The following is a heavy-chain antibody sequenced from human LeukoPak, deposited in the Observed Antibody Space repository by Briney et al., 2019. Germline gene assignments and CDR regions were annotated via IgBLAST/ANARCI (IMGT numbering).Heavy chain of an antibody. J-gene: IGHJ4*02. CDR1: GFTFSSYS. V-gene: IGHV3-48*01. Sequence: GGSLRLSCAASGFTFSSYSMNWVRQAPGKGLEWVSYISSSSSTIYYADSVKGRFTISRDNAKNSLYLQMNSLRAEDTAVYYCARDYADYVGYFFFDYWGQGTLVTVSS. D-gene: IGHD4-17*01. CDR2: ISSSSSTI. CDR3: ARDYADYVGYFFFDY.